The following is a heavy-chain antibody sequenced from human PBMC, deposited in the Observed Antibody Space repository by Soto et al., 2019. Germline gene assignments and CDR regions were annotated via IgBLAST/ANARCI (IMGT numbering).Heavy chain of an antibody. J-gene: IGHJ4*02. D-gene: IGHD5-12*01. CDR2: IYTGGST. CDR3: TRDLAGDGYNGLGY. V-gene: IGHV3-53*01. Sequence: EVQLVESGGGLTQPGGSVRLSCAASGFTVSRSYMYWVRQAPGKGLEWVSVIYTGGSTYYAESVKGRFTISRDNSKNMLYLQMNSLRAEDSAVYYCTRDLAGDGYNGLGYWGQGTLVTVSS. CDR1: GFTVSRSY.